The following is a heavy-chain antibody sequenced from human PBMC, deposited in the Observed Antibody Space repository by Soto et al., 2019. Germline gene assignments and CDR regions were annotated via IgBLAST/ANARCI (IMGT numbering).Heavy chain of an antibody. CDR3: ASPGVVVAAWALGDYYGMDV. D-gene: IGHD2-15*01. Sequence: SETLSLTCAVYGGSFSGYYWSWIRQPPGKGLEWIGEINHSGSTYYNPSLKSRVTISVDTSKNQFSLKLSSVTAADTAVYYCASPGVVVAAWALGDYYGMDVWGQGTTVTV. CDR2: INHSGST. CDR1: GGSFSGYY. J-gene: IGHJ6*02. V-gene: IGHV4-34*01.